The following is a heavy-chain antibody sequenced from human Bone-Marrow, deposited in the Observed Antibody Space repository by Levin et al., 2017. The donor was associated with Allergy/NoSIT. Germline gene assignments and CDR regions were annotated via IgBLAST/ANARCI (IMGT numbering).Heavy chain of an antibody. Sequence: GGSLRLSCEGSGFTFSRYTMNWVRQAPGKGLEWVASISGSSYFIHYADSVKGRFTISRDNAKNSLYLQMSSLRAEDTAVYFCASRRTTYYDWGQGTLVTVSP. CDR2: ISGSSYFI. V-gene: IGHV3-21*01. CDR1: GFTFSRYT. CDR3: ASRRTTYYD. D-gene: IGHD3-3*01. J-gene: IGHJ4*02.